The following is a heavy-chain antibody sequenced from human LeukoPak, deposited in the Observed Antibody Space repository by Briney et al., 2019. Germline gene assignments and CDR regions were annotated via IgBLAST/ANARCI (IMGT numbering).Heavy chain of an antibody. D-gene: IGHD3-10*01. V-gene: IGHV1-2*02. Sequence: ASVKVSCKASGYTFTGYYMHWVRQAPGQGLEWMGWINPNSGGTDYAQKFQGRVTMTRDTSISTAYMELSRLRSDDTAVYYCARDSGEAPYRGAYYYYGMDVWGQGTTVTVSS. CDR1: GYTFTGYY. CDR2: INPNSGGT. J-gene: IGHJ6*02. CDR3: ARDSGEAPYRGAYYYYGMDV.